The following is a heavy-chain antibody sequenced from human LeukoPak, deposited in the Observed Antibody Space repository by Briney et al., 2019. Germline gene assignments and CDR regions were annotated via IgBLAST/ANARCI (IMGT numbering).Heavy chain of an antibody. J-gene: IGHJ3*02. CDR2: ISAYNGNT. CDR3: ARGLQENLAWLTAFSAFDI. V-gene: IGHV1-18*01. D-gene: IGHD6-19*01. Sequence: ASVKVSCKASGGTFSSYAISWVRQAPGQGLEGMGWISAYNGNTNYAQKVQGRVTMTTDTSTSTAYMELRSLRSDDTAVYYCARGLQENLAWLTAFSAFDIWGQGTMVTVSS. CDR1: GGTFSSYA.